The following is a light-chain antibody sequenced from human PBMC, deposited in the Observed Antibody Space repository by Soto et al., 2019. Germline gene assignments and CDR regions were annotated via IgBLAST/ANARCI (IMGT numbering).Light chain of an antibody. CDR2: DAS. Sequence: EILLTQSPATLSLSPGERATLSCRAIQSVRSSLAWYQQKPGQAPRLLIYDASTRATGIPGRFSGRGSGTDFTLTISNLEPEDFAVYYCQQRSSWPWTFGQGAKVEIK. CDR1: QSVRSS. V-gene: IGKV3-11*01. J-gene: IGKJ1*01. CDR3: QQRSSWPWT.